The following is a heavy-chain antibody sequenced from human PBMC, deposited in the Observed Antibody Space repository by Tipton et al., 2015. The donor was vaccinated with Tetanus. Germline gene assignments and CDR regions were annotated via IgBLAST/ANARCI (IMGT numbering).Heavy chain of an antibody. CDR3: GGFSFSDDLDI. Sequence: SGFTFSSYAMSWVRQAPGKGLEWVSSIFNYGGTYSADSVKGRFTISRDNSKNTLYLQMNSLRAEDTAVYYCGGFSFSDDLDIWGRGTMVTVSS. D-gene: IGHD2-15*01. J-gene: IGHJ3*02. CDR1: GFTFSSYA. V-gene: IGHV3-23*05. CDR2: IFNYGGT.